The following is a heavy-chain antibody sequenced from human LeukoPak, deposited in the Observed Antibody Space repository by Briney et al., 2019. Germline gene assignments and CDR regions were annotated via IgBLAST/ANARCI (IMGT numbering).Heavy chain of an antibody. CDR3: ARDSGYSGYDFDY. D-gene: IGHD5-12*01. CDR2: IYSGGST. V-gene: IGHV3-66*02. CDR1: GFTVSSNY. Sequence: GGSLRLSCAASGFTVSSNYMSWVRQAPGKGLEWVSVIYSGGSTYYADSVKGRFTISRDNSKNTLYLQMNGLRAEDTAVYYCARDSGYSGYDFDYWGQGTLVTVSS. J-gene: IGHJ4*02.